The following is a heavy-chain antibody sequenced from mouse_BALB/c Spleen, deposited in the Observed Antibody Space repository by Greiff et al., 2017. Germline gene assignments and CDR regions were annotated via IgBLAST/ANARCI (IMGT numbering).Heavy chain of an antibody. D-gene: IGHD4-1*01. V-gene: IGHV4-1*02. J-gene: IGHJ3*01. CDR2: IKPDSSTI. CDR1: GFDFSRYW. CDR3: ARHANWDVWFAY. Sequence: EVKVVESGGGLVQPGGSLKLSCAASGFDFSRYWMSWVRQAPGKGLEWIGEIKPDSSTINYTPSLKDKFIISRDNAKNTLYLQMSKVRSEDTALYYSARHANWDVWFAYWGPGTLVTVSA.